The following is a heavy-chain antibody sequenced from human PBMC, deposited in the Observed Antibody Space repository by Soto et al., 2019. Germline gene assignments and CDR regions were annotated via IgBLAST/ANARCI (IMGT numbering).Heavy chain of an antibody. D-gene: IGHD3-10*01. CDR1: GDSISGYY. V-gene: IGHV4-59*01. J-gene: IGHJ5*02. CDR3: ARDLSHAWFRGVFSP. Sequence: QVQLQESGPGLVKPSETLSLICTVSGDSISGYYWSWIRQPPGKGLEWIGYIYYSGSTNYNPSLKRRVTISVDTSKNQFSLNLNSVTAADTAVYYCARDLSHAWFRGVFSPWGQGTLVTVSS. CDR2: IYYSGST.